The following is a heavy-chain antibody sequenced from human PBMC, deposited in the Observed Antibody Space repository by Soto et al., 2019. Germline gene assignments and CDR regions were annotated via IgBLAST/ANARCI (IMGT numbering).Heavy chain of an antibody. V-gene: IGHV3-13*01. J-gene: IGHJ4*02. CDR1: GFAFSDYD. CDR2: IDTAGDT. D-gene: IGHD6-19*01. CDR3: ANENYGGAVAD. Sequence: VQLVESGGSLVQPGGSLRLSCAASGFAFSDYDMHWVRQVPGKGLEGVSGIDTAGDTYYAVSVKGRFTISRENAKNSLYLQMHSLRADDTAIYYCANENYGGAVADWGQGTLVTVSS.